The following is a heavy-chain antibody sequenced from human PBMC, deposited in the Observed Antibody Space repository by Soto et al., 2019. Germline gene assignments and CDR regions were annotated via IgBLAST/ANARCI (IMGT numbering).Heavy chain of an antibody. CDR2: ISYDGSNK. Sequence: GGSLRLSCAASGFTFSSYAMHWVRQAPGKGLEWVAVISYDGSNKYYADSVKGRFTISRDNSKNTLYLQMNSLRAEDTAVYYCARVPSGRYYFDYWGQGTLVTVSS. CDR1: GFTFSSYA. D-gene: IGHD1-26*01. J-gene: IGHJ4*02. V-gene: IGHV3-30-3*01. CDR3: ARVPSGRYYFDY.